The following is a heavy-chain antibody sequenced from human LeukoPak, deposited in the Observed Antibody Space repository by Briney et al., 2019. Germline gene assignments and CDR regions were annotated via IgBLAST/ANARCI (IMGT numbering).Heavy chain of an antibody. CDR2: ISYDGTNK. CDR1: GFTFSNYA. CDR3: AKVDGYSSGPCDY. D-gene: IGHD6-19*01. V-gene: IGHV3-30-3*01. J-gene: IGHJ4*02. Sequence: QPGGSLRLSCVASGFTFSNYAMHWVRQAPGKGLEWVAVISYDGTNKYSADSVKGRLTISRDNSKNTLHLQMNSLRAEDTAVHYCAKVDGYSSGPCDYWGQGTLVTVSS.